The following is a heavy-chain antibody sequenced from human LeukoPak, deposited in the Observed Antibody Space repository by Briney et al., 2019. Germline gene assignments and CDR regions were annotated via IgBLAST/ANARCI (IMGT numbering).Heavy chain of an antibody. CDR2: INHSGST. CDR3: ARGKGYSYGYRGYFDY. Sequence: SETLSLTCTVSGGSISSRSYYWGWLRQPPGKGLEWIGEINHSGSTNYNTSLKSRVTISVDTSKSQFSLKLSSVTAADTAVYYCARGKGYSYGYRGYFDYWGQGTLVTVSS. D-gene: IGHD5-18*01. J-gene: IGHJ4*02. CDR1: GGSISSRSYY. V-gene: IGHV4-39*07.